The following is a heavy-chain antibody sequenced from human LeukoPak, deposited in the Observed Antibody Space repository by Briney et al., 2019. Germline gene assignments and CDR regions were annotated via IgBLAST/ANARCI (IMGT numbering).Heavy chain of an antibody. D-gene: IGHD4-11*01. CDR1: GGSFSGYY. CDR2: INHSGST. V-gene: IGHV4-34*01. J-gene: IGHJ5*02. CDR3: ARFYWRVFTVTPLSWFDP. Sequence: SETLSLTCAVYGGSFSGYYWSWIRQSPGKGLEWIGEINHSGSTNYSPSLKSRVTISLDTSKNQFSLKLSSVTAADTAVYYCARFYWRVFTVTPLSWFDPWGQGTPVTLSS.